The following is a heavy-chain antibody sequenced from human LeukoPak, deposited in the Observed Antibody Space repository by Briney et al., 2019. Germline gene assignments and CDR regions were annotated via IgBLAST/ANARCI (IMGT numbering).Heavy chain of an antibody. CDR1: GFTFSSYA. J-gene: IGHJ4*02. CDR3: AKYEQQPYYFDY. V-gene: IGHV3-23*01. D-gene: IGHD6-13*01. CDR2: ISGSGGST. Sequence: GGSLRLSCAASGFTFSSYAMSWVRQAPGKGLEWVSAISGSGGSTYYADSVKGRFTISRDNSKNTLYLQMNSLRAEGTAVYYRAKYEQQPYYFDYWGQGTLVTVSS.